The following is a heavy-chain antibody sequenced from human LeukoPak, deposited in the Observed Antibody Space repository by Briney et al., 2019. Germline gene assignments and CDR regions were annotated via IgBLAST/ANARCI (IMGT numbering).Heavy chain of an antibody. J-gene: IGHJ3*02. Sequence: SQTLSLTCTVSGGSISSGSYYWSWIRQPAGKGLEWIGRIYASGSTNYNPSLKSRVTISVDTSKNQFSLKLSSVTAADTAVYYCARLSYYGSGSPRKYAFDIWGQGTMVTVSS. CDR3: ARLSYYGSGSPRKYAFDI. CDR1: GGSISSGSYY. V-gene: IGHV4-61*02. D-gene: IGHD3-10*01. CDR2: IYASGST.